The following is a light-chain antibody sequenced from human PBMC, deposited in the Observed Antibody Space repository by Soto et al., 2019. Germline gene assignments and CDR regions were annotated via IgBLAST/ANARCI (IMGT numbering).Light chain of an antibody. CDR3: MQGTHWPCT. J-gene: IGKJ4*01. CDR1: QGLVYRNGNIY. CDR2: QVS. Sequence: DVVMTQSPLSLPVTLGQPASISCRSSQGLVYRNGNIYLNWFHQRPGKSPRRLIYQVSDRDSGVPDRFSGSGSGTDFTLKISRVEAADVGVYYCMQGTHWPCTVGGGTKVDSK. V-gene: IGKV2-30*01.